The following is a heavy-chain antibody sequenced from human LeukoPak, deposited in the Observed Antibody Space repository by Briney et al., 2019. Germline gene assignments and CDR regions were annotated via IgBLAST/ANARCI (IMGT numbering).Heavy chain of an antibody. J-gene: IGHJ4*02. CDR2: INPSGGST. CDR3: ARGFPACSGGSCYEMLREGGFAY. CDR1: GYTFTSYY. D-gene: IGHD2-15*01. Sequence: ASVKVSCKASGYTFTSYYMHWVRQAPGQGLEWMGIINPSGGSTSYAQKFQGRVTMTRDTSTSTVYMELSSLRSEDTAVYYCARGFPACSGGSCYEMLREGGFAYWGQGTLVTVSS. V-gene: IGHV1-46*01.